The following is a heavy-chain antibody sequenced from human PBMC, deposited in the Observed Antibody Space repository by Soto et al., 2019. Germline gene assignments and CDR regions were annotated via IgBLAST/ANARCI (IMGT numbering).Heavy chain of an antibody. CDR2: ISGEGTVT. CDR1: GFTVSTW. J-gene: IGHJ4*02. V-gene: IGHV3-74*01. Sequence: PGGSLRLSCATSGFTVSTWIHWVRQAPGEGLVWVSRISGEGTVTDYAESVKGRFTVSRDIAKSTVFLQMNSLRVGDTAVYYCARIGFLGEGDFWGQGNLVTVSS. CDR3: ARIGFLGEGDF. D-gene: IGHD3-16*01.